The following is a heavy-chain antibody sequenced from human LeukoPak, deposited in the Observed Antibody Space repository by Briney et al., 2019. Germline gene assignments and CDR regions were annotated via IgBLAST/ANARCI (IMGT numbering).Heavy chain of an antibody. Sequence: SETLSLTCTVSGGSISSGGHYWSWIRQHPGKGLEWIGYIYYSGSTYYNPSLKSRVTISVDTSKNQFSLKLSSVTAADTAVYYCARETPGYCSGGSCSSWGQGTLVTVSS. J-gene: IGHJ5*02. CDR3: ARETPGYCSGGSCSS. V-gene: IGHV4-31*03. CDR1: GGSISSGGHY. D-gene: IGHD2-15*01. CDR2: IYYSGST.